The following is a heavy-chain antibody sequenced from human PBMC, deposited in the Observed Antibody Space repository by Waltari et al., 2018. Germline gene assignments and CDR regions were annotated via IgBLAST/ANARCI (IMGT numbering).Heavy chain of an antibody. CDR2: IVVGSRNT. CDR1: GFTFTSSA. Sequence: QMQLVQSGPEVKKPGTSVKVSCTASGFTFTSSAVQWVRQARGQRLEWIGWIVVGSRNTNYEQKFQESVTITRDMSTSTSYMELSSLRSEDTAVYYCAADPLHCSGGSCYPSFDYWGQRTLVTVSS. J-gene: IGHJ4*02. CDR3: AADPLHCSGGSCYPSFDY. V-gene: IGHV1-58*01. D-gene: IGHD2-15*01.